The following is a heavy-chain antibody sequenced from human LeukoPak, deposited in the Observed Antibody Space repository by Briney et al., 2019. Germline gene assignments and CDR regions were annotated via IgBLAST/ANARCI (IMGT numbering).Heavy chain of an antibody. D-gene: IGHD3-10*02. Sequence: GGSLRLSCAASQSTFSNYAMSWVRQAPGQGLEWVSGISGSGGSTYYADSVKGRFTISRDNSKNTLYLQMNGLRAEDTAVYYCARDLHYYVAMDVWGQGTTVTVSS. V-gene: IGHV3-23*01. CDR2: ISGSGGST. CDR1: QSTFSNYA. J-gene: IGHJ6*02. CDR3: ARDLHYYVAMDV.